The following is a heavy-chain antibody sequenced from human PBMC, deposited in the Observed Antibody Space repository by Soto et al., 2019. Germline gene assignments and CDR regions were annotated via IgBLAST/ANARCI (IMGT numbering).Heavy chain of an antibody. CDR3: ARARNAVVVVRYRSSCIDV. V-gene: IGHV3-30*03. Sequence: GGTLRLSCAVSGFTFSSDGMHWVCQAQGKGMEWVAVISYDGSNNYYAASVKGRFNISIDKSKNKLYLQMNSLTAEDTAVYYCARARNAVVVVRYRSSCIDVWGQGITVTVSS. J-gene: IGHJ6*02. CDR1: GFTFSSDG. CDR2: ISYDGSNN. D-gene: IGHD2-15*01.